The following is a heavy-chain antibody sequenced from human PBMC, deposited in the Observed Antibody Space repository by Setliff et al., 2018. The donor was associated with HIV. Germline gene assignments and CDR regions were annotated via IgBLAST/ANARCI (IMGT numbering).Heavy chain of an antibody. CDR2: IKPNSGGT. CDR1: GYTFTDYY. D-gene: IGHD5-18*01. Sequence: ASVKVSCKASGYTFTDYYMHWVRQAPGQGLEWMGWIKPNSGGTNYAQKFQGRVTMTRDTSISTAYMELSSLRSEDTAVYYCATPLDATMGRDYWGQGTLVTVSS. J-gene: IGHJ4*02. CDR3: ATPLDATMGRDY. V-gene: IGHV1-2*02.